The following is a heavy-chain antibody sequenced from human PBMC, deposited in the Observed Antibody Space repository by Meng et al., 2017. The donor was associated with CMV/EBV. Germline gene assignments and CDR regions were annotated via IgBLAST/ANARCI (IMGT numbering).Heavy chain of an antibody. CDR1: GFTFSNAW. CDR3: TTDGNVLRFLEWSDHDAFDI. J-gene: IGHJ3*02. V-gene: IGHV3-15*01. Sequence: GESLKISCAASGFTFSNAWMSWVRQAPGKGLEWVGRIKSKTDGGTTDYAAPVKGRCTISRDDSKNTLYLQMNSLKTEDTAVYYCTTDGNVLRFLEWSDHDAFDIWGQGTMVTVSS. CDR2: IKSKTDGGTT. D-gene: IGHD3-3*01.